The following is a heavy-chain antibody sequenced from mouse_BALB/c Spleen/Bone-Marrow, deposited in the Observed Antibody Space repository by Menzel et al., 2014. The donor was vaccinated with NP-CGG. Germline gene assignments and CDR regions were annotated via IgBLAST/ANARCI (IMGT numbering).Heavy chain of an antibody. CDR3: ATMSTDGYFDV. D-gene: IGHD2-4*01. V-gene: IGHV14-3*02. CDR1: GFNIKDTY. Sequence: EVQLQQSGAELVKPGASVKLSCTASGFNIKDTYMHWVKQRPEQGLEWIGRIDPANGNTKYDPKFQGKATITADTSSNTAYMRLSSLTSEDTAVYYCATMSTDGYFDVWGAGTTVTVSS. J-gene: IGHJ1*01. CDR2: IDPANGNT.